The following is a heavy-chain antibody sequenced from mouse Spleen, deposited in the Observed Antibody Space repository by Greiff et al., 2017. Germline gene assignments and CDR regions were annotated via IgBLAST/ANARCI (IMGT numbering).Heavy chain of an antibody. CDR2: FHPYNDDT. CDR3: ARRYCSNYEAYFDY. J-gene: IGHJ2*01. Sequence: VQLLQSGAELVKPGASVKMSCKASGYTFTTYPIEWVKQNHGKSLEWIGNFHPYNDDTKYNEKFKGKATLTVEKSSSTVYLELSRLTSDDSAVYYCARRYCSNYEAYFDYWGQGTTLTVSS. V-gene: IGHV1-47*01. D-gene: IGHD2-5*01. CDR1: GYTFTTYP.